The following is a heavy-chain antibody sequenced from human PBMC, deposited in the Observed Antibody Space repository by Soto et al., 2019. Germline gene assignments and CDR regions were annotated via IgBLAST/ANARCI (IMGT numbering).Heavy chain of an antibody. Sequence: SETLSLTCAVYGGSFSGYYWSWIRQPPGKGLEWIGEINHSGSTNYNPSLKSRVTISVDTSKNQFSLKLSSVTAADTAVYYCARAGGNSSWYFEWWDYYYYYYMDVWGKGTTVTVSS. V-gene: IGHV4-34*01. J-gene: IGHJ6*03. D-gene: IGHD6-13*01. CDR3: ARAGGNSSWYFEWWDYYYYYYMDV. CDR2: INHSGST. CDR1: GGSFSGYY.